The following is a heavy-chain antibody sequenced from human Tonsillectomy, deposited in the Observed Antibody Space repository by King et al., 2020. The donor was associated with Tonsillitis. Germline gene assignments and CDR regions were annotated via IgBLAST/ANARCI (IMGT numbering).Heavy chain of an antibody. D-gene: IGHD2/OR15-2a*01. J-gene: IGHJ3*02. Sequence: VQLQESGPGLVKSSETLSLTCSVSGDSISSYYWSWVRQPAGKGLEWIGLIYSNGITIYNPSLKSRVTMSVDTSKNQFSLRLRSVTAADTAVYYCAYVALTTYLKDAFDIWGQGTMVTVSS. CDR2: IYSNGIT. CDR1: GDSISSYY. V-gene: IGHV4-4*07. CDR3: AYVALTTYLKDAFDI.